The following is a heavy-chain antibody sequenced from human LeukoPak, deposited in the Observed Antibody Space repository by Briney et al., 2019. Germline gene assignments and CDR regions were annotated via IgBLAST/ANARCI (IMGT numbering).Heavy chain of an antibody. CDR2: IGTSGSTI. J-gene: IGHJ5*02. V-gene: IGHV3-48*01. CDR1: GFTFSSYS. Sequence: GGSLRLSCAASGFTFSSYSMNWVRQAPGKGLEWVSYIGTSGSTIYYADSVKGRFTISRDNAKNSLSLQMNSPRAEDTAVYYCARGPPLFDPWGQGTLVTVSS. CDR3: ARGPPLFDP.